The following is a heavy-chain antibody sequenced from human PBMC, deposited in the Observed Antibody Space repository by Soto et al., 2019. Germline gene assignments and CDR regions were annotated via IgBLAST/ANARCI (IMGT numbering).Heavy chain of an antibody. CDR1: GDSMDSYF. J-gene: IGHJ4*02. CDR2: IYYTGST. D-gene: IGHD3-16*01. Sequence: QVQLQESGPRLVRPSETLSLTCTVSGDSMDSYFWGWIRQFPGKGLEWIGSIYYTGSTNYNPSLKSRVIMSVDTSEMQFSLRLTSVTAADTAVYYCARGVALFGESLAMYFHYWGQGALVTVSS. CDR3: ARGVALFGESLAMYFHY. V-gene: IGHV4-59*01.